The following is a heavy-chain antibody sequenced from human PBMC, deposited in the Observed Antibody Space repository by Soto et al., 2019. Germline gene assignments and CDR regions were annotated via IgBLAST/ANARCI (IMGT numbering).Heavy chain of an antibody. V-gene: IGHV3-11*01. CDR2: ISSSGSTI. J-gene: IGHJ6*03. Sequence: QVQLVESGGGLVKPGGSLRLSCAASGFTFSDYYMSWIRQAPGKGLEWVSYISSSGSTIYYADSVKGRFTISRDNAKNSLYLQMNSLRAEDTAVYYSARDTSYSSWDYYYYYMDVWGKGTTVTVSS. D-gene: IGHD6-6*01. CDR1: GFTFSDYY. CDR3: ARDTSYSSWDYYYYYMDV.